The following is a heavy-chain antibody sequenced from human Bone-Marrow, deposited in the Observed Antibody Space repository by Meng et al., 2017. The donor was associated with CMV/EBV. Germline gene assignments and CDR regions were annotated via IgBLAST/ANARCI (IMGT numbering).Heavy chain of an antibody. V-gene: IGHV3-53*01. D-gene: IGHD4-17*01. CDR2: IYSAGST. J-gene: IGHJ4*02. CDR3: ARDSPDYGDYAIDD. Sequence: GESLKISCAASGFTVSSNYMSWVRQAPGKGLECVAVIYSAGSTYYADSVKGRFTISRDNSKNPLYLQMNSLRAEDTAVYYCARDSPDYGDYAIDDWGQGVLVTVSS. CDR1: GFTVSSNY.